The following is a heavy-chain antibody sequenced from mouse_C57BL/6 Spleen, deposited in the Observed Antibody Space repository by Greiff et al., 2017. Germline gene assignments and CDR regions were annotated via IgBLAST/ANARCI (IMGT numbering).Heavy chain of an antibody. CDR3: ASPTWFAY. CDR1: GFTFSSYT. V-gene: IGHV5-9*01. J-gene: IGHJ3*01. CDR2: ISGGGGNT. Sequence: EVKVEESGGGLVKPGGSLKLSCAASGFTFSSYTMSWVRQTPEKRLEWVATISGGGGNTYYPDSVKGRITISRDNAQNTLYLQMCSLRSEDTALYYCASPTWFAYWGQGTLVTVSA.